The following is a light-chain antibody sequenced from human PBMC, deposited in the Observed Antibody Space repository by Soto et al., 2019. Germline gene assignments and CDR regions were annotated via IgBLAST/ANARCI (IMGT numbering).Light chain of an antibody. Sequence: EIVLTQSPATLSLSPGERATLSCRASQTVSSYLLWYQQKPGQAPRLLIYDASYRATGIPDRFSGSGSGTDFSLTISRLEPEDFAVYYCQQYGTSPSTFGQGTRLEIK. CDR3: QQYGTSPST. V-gene: IGKV3-20*01. CDR1: QTVSSY. CDR2: DAS. J-gene: IGKJ5*01.